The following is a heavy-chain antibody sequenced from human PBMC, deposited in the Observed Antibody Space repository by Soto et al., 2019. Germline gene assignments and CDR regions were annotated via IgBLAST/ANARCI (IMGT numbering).Heavy chain of an antibody. V-gene: IGHV1-2*04. CDR1: GYTFTGYY. Sequence: QVPLVQSGAEVKKPGASVKVSCKASGYTFTGYYMHWVRQAPGQGLEWMGWINPNSGGTNYAQKFQGWVTMTRDTSISTAYMELSRLRSDDTAVYYCARGEDIVVVPAAIYYYYGMDVWGQGTTVTVSS. CDR3: ARGEDIVVVPAAIYYYYGMDV. D-gene: IGHD2-2*01. CDR2: INPNSGGT. J-gene: IGHJ6*02.